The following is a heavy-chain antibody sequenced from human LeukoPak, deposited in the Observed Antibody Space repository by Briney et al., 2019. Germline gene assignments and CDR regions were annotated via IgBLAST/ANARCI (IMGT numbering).Heavy chain of an antibody. V-gene: IGHV7-4-1*02. J-gene: IGHJ4*02. CDR2: INTNTGNP. D-gene: IGHD1-26*01. CDR1: GYTFTSYA. Sequence: ASVKVSCKASGYTFTSYAMNWVRQAPGQGLEWMGWINTNTGNPTYARGFTGRFVFSLDTSVSTAYLQISSLKAEDTAVYYCARDSISGSYVHFDNWGQGTLVTVSS. CDR3: ARDSISGSYVHFDN.